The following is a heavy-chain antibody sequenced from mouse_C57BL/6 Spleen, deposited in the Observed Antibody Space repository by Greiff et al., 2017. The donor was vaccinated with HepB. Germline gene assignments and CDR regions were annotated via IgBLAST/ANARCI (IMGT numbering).Heavy chain of an antibody. V-gene: IGHV1-15*01. CDR1: GYTFTDYE. CDR2: IDPETGGT. Sequence: VQLVESGAELVRPGASVTLSCKASGYTFTDYEMHWVKQTPVHGLEWIGAIDPETGGTAYNQKFKGKAILTADKSSSTAYMELRSLTSEDSAVYYCTRNREFAYWGQGTLVTVSA. J-gene: IGHJ3*01. CDR3: TRNREFAY.